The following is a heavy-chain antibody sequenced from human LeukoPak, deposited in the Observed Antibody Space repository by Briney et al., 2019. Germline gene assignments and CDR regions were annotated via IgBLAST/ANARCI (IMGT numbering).Heavy chain of an antibody. CDR1: GFTFSTYW. D-gene: IGHD3-22*01. J-gene: IGHJ3*02. CDR3: ARDPYDSTAYGAFDI. CDR2: INQDGSG. Sequence: AGGSLRLSCAASGFTFSTYWMTWVRQAPGKGLEWVANINQDGSGEHVDSVKGRFTISRDNAENSLYLQMNSLTAEDTAVYYCARDPYDSTAYGAFDIWGQGTMVTVSS. V-gene: IGHV3-7*01.